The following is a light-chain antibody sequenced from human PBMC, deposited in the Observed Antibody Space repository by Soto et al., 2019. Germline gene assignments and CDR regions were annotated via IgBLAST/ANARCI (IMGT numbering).Light chain of an antibody. CDR3: CSYEGIYTFV. V-gene: IGLV2-11*01. J-gene: IGLJ1*01. CDR1: SSDYGIYNY. CDR2: DVS. Sequence: QSALNQARSVSGSPGQSITISSTGTSSDYGIYNYVHWYQQYPGHATKIMIYDVSKRHEGVPERFSGSESDFSASLTISGLQADDDADYYCCSYEGIYTFVFGIGAKVTVL.